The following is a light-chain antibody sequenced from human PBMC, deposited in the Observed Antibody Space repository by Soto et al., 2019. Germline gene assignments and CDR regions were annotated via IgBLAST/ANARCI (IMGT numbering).Light chain of an antibody. J-gene: IGKJ4*01. V-gene: IGKV3-20*01. CDR3: QHYDNSPLT. CDR2: GAS. CDR1: QSVSTNY. Sequence: EIVLTQSPGTLSLSPGERATLSCRASQSVSTNYLAWYQQKPGQAPRLLIYGASSRATGIPDRFSSSGSGTDFTLTINRLEPEDFAVYYCQHYDNSPLTFGGGTKVEIK.